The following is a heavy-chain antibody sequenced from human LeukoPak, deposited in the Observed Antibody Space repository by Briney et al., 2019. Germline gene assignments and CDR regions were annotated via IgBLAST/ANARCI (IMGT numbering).Heavy chain of an antibody. V-gene: IGHV4-59*01. CDR1: GGSISNKY. CDR3: ARDWGVGGRPGYMDV. Sequence: SETLSLTCTVSGGSISNKYWSWIRQPPGRGLEWIGYIYYSGNTNYNPSLKSRVTILVDTSKNQVSLKLSSVTAADTAVYFCARDWGVGGRPGYMDVWGKGTTVTVSS. CDR2: IYYSGNT. D-gene: IGHD6-6*01. J-gene: IGHJ6*03.